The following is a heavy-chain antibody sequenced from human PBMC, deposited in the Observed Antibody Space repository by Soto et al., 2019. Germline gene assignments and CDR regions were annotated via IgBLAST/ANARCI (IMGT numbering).Heavy chain of an antibody. Sequence: SETLSLTCTVSGGSISSGGYYWSWIRQHPGKGLEWIGYIYYSGSTYYNPSLKSRVTISVDTSKNQFSLKLSSVTAADTAVYYCARDVVVVPAAERLHHDAFDIWGQGTMVTVSS. D-gene: IGHD2-2*01. V-gene: IGHV4-31*03. CDR2: IYYSGST. CDR1: GGSISSGGYY. J-gene: IGHJ3*02. CDR3: ARDVVVVPAAERLHHDAFDI.